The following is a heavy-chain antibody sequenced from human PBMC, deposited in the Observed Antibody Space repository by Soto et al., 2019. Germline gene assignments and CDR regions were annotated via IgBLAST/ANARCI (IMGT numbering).Heavy chain of an antibody. CDR2: INPSGGST. CDR1: GYTFTSYY. J-gene: IGHJ6*02. Sequence: ASVKVSCKASGYTFTSYYMHWVRQAPGQGLEWMGIINPSGGSTSYAQKFQGRVTMTRDTSTSTVYMELSSLRSEDTAVYYCANVPLLRNPPSGTDAWSVATTVTVAS. V-gene: IGHV1-46*01. D-gene: IGHD3-10*02. CDR3: ANVPLLRNPPSGTDA.